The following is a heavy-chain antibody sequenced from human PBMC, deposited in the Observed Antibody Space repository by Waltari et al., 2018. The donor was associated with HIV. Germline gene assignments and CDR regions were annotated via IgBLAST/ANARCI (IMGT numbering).Heavy chain of an antibody. Sequence: QVQLVESGGGVVQPGRSLRPPCAASGFTFRSCCMHWVRQAPGKGLEWVAVISYDGSNKYYADSVKGRFTISRDNSKNTLYLQMNSLRAEDTAVYYCAKDPYYYDSSGYADYFDYWGQGTLVTVSS. V-gene: IGHV3-30*18. J-gene: IGHJ4*02. CDR1: GFTFRSCC. CDR3: AKDPYYYDSSGYADYFDY. D-gene: IGHD3-22*01. CDR2: ISYDGSNK.